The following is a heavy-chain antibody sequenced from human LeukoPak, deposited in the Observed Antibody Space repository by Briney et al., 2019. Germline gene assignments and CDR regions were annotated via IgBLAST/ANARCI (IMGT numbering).Heavy chain of an antibody. Sequence: SETLSLTCTVSGGSISSYYWCWIRQPAGKGLEWIGRIYTSGSTNYNPSLKSRVTMSVDTSKNQFSLKLSSVTAADTAVYYCARDLYYYDSSGYPVIDYWGQGTLVTVSS. CDR2: IYTSGST. V-gene: IGHV4-4*07. D-gene: IGHD3-22*01. CDR1: GGSISSYY. CDR3: ARDLYYYDSSGYPVIDY. J-gene: IGHJ4*02.